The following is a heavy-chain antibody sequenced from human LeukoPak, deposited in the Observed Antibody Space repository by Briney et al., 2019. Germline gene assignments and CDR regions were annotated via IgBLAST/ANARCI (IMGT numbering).Heavy chain of an antibody. CDR2: VRGSGSDT. V-gene: IGHV3-23*01. D-gene: IGHD5-12*01. CDR3: AKTSRGSSGYDSPFDY. Sequence: AGGSLRLSCAASGFTFSTYAMSWVRQAPGKGLEWVSAVRGSGSDTYYANSVKGRFTISRDNSKNTLYLQMNSLRAEDTAIYYCAKTSRGSSGYDSPFDYWGQGTLVTVSS. J-gene: IGHJ4*02. CDR1: GFTFSTYA.